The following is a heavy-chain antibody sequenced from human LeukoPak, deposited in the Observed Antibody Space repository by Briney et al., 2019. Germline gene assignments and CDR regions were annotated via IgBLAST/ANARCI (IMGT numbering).Heavy chain of an antibody. V-gene: IGHV3-23*01. CDR1: GLTFSSYA. D-gene: IGHD6-19*01. CDR2: ISGSGGST. CDR3: AKDVVAVADYYFDY. J-gene: IGHJ4*02. Sequence: GGSLRLSCAASGLTFSSYAMSWVCQAPGKGLEWVSAISGSGGSTYYADSVKGRFTISRDNSKNTLYLQMNSLRAEDTAVYYCAKDVVAVADYYFDYWGQGTLVTVSS.